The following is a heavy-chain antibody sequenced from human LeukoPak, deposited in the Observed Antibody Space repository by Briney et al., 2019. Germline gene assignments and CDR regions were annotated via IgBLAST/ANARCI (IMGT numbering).Heavy chain of an antibody. D-gene: IGHD6-13*01. CDR1: GGSFSGYY. J-gene: IGHJ6*02. Sequence: PSETLSLTCAVYGGSFSGYYWSWIRQPPGKGLEWIGYIYYSGSTNYNPSLKSRVTISVDTSKNQFSLKLSSVTAADTAVYYCARLGMGGYSSSYYYYYGMDVWGQGTTVTVSS. CDR2: IYYSGST. CDR3: ARLGMGGYSSSYYYYYGMDV. V-gene: IGHV4-59*08.